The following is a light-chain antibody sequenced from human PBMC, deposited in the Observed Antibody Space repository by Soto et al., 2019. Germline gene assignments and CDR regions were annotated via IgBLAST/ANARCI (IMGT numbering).Light chain of an antibody. Sequence: EFELTQSPGTLSLSPGARATLSCSASQTVRNNYLAWYQQKPGQAPRLLIYDASSRATGIPDRFSGGGSGTDFTLTISRLEPEDFAVYYCQQFSSYPLTFGGGTKVDIK. J-gene: IGKJ4*01. CDR2: DAS. V-gene: IGKV3-20*01. CDR1: QTVRNNY. CDR3: QQFSSYPLT.